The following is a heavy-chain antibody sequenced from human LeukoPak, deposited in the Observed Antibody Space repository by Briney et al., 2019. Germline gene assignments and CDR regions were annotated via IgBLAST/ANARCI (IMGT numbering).Heavy chain of an antibody. V-gene: IGHV5-51*01. D-gene: IGHD2-15*01. CDR1: GYSFTSYW. J-gene: IGHJ3*02. CDR3: ARSGCSGGSCYSFWDAFDI. CDR2: IYPGDSDT. Sequence: GESLKISCKGSGYSFTSYWIGWVRQMPGKGLEWMGIIYPGDSDTRYSPSFQGQVTISADKSISTAYLQWSSLKASDTAMYYCARSGCSGGSCYSFWDAFDIWGQGTMVTVPS.